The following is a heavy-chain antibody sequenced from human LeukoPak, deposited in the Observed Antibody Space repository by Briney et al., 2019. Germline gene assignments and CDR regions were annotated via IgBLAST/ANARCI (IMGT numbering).Heavy chain of an antibody. V-gene: IGHV4-38-2*02. CDR3: ARDPFGSGSYYNATHYYYYYYGMDV. Sequence: PSETLSLTCTVSGYSISSGYYWGWIRQPPGKGLEWIGSIYYCWSTFYNPSLKSRLTISVDTSKNQFSLKLSSVTAADTAVYYCARDPFGSGSYYNATHYYYYYYGMDVWGQGTTVTVSS. D-gene: IGHD3-10*01. CDR2: IYYCWST. CDR1: GYSISSGYY. J-gene: IGHJ6*02.